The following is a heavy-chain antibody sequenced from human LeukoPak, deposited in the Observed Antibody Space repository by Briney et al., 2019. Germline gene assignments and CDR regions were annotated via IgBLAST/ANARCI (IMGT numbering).Heavy chain of an antibody. J-gene: IGHJ5*02. CDR3: ARSSAAAGTEQWFDP. CDR2: TYYRSKWYN. V-gene: IGHV6-1*01. CDR1: GDSVSSNSAA. D-gene: IGHD6-13*01. Sequence: SQTLSLTCAISGDSVSSNSAAWNWIRQSPSRGLDWLGRTYYRSKWYNDYAVSGKSRITINPDTSKNQFSLQLNSVTPEDTAVYYCARSSAAAGTEQWFDPWGQGTLVTVSS.